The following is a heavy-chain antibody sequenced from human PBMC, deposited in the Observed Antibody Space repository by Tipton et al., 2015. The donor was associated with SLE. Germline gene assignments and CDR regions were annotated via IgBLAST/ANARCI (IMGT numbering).Heavy chain of an antibody. J-gene: IGHJ4*02. Sequence: SLRLSCAASGFTFSSYAMHWVRQAPGKRLEWVAVISYDGSNKYYADSVKGRFTISRDNAKNSLYLQMNSLRAEDTALYYCAREGCTNGVCYTGGNYFDYWGQGTLVTVSS. CDR1: GFTFSSYA. V-gene: IGHV3-30-3*01. CDR2: ISYDGSNK. D-gene: IGHD2-8*01. CDR3: AREGCTNGVCYTGGNYFDY.